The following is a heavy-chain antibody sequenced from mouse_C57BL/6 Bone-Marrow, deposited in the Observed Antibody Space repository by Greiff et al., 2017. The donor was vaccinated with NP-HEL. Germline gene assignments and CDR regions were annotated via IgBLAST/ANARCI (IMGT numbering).Heavy chain of an antibody. D-gene: IGHD2-5*01. CDR3: ARAYYSSYYAMDY. J-gene: IGHJ4*01. Sequence: VQLQQPGAELVRPGTSVKMSCKASGYTFTNYWIGWAKQRPGHGLEWIGDIYPGGGSTNYNEKFKGKATLTADKSSSTAYMQYSSLTSEDSAMYYCARAYYSSYYAMDYWGQGTSVTVSA. CDR1: GYTFTNYW. V-gene: IGHV1-63*01. CDR2: IYPGGGST.